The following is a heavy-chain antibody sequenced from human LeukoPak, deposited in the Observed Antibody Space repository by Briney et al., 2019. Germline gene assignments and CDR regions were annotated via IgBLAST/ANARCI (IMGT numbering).Heavy chain of an antibody. CDR2: ISGSGGST. CDR1: GFTFSSYA. V-gene: IGHV3-23*01. D-gene: IGHD6-13*01. J-gene: IGHJ4*02. Sequence: GGSLRLSCAASGFTFSSYAMSWVRQAPGKGLEWVSAISGSGGSTYYSDSVKGRFTISRDNSKNTLYLQMNSLRAEDTAVNYCWKVSSSWITHFDYWGQGTLVTVSS. CDR3: WKVSSSWITHFDY.